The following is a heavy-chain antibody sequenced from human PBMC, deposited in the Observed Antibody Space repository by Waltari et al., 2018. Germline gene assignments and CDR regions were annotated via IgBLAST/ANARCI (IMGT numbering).Heavy chain of an antibody. CDR3: ARGLFFSVELRFLEWLIYDY. CDR2: MNPNSGNT. J-gene: IGHJ4*02. D-gene: IGHD3-3*01. Sequence: QVQLVQSGAEVKKPGATVKFSCKASGYTFTSYDINWVRQATGQGIGWMGWMNPNSGNTGYAQKFQGRVTMTRNTSISTAYMELSSLRSEDTAVYYCARGLFFSVELRFLEWLIYDYWGQGTLVTVSS. V-gene: IGHV1-8*01. CDR1: GYTFTSYD.